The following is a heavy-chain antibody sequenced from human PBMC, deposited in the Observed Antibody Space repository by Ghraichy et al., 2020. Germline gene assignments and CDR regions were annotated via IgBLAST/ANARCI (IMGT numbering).Heavy chain of an antibody. Sequence: GGSLRLSCAASGFTFSSYAMSWVRQAPGKGLEWVSAISGSGGSTYYADSVKGRFTISRDNSKNTLYLQMNSLRAEDTAVYYCAKLINYYDSSGYSDYWGQGTLVTVSS. CDR3: AKLINYYDSSGYSDY. CDR1: GFTFSSYA. V-gene: IGHV3-23*01. J-gene: IGHJ4*02. D-gene: IGHD3-22*01. CDR2: ISGSGGST.